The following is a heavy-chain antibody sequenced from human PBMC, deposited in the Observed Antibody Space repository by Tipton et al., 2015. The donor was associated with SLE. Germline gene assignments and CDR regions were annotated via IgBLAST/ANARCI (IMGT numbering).Heavy chain of an antibody. CDR1: GFTFNSYE. Sequence: SLRLSCAASGFTFNSYEMNWVRQAPGKGLEWVSYISSSGSTIYYADSVKGRFTISRDNAKNSLYLQMNSLRAEDTAVYYCARVSGIAAAATGGHLGYWGQGTLVTVSS. J-gene: IGHJ4*02. CDR2: ISSSGSTI. D-gene: IGHD6-13*01. V-gene: IGHV3-48*03. CDR3: ARVSGIAAAATGGHLGY.